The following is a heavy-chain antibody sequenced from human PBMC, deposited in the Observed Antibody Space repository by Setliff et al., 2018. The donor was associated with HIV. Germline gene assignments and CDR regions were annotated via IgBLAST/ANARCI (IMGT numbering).Heavy chain of an antibody. CDR1: GGSFTSYT. Sequence: SVKVSCKASGGSFTSYTFSWVRQAPGQGLEWMGRIIPIVTIAHYAEQFVGRVTITADKSTSTTYMEVSSLRSEDTAVYYCARERPGDHYESSGYQLADWFDPWGQGTLVTVSS. J-gene: IGHJ5*02. CDR3: ARERPGDHYESSGYQLADWFDP. V-gene: IGHV1-69*04. CDR2: IIPIVTIA. D-gene: IGHD3-22*01.